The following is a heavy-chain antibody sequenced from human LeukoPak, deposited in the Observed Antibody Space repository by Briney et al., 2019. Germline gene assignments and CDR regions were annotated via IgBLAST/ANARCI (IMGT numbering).Heavy chain of an antibody. J-gene: IGHJ4*02. V-gene: IGHV3-74*03. D-gene: IGHD6-19*01. Sequence: GGSLRLSCAASGFTFSSYWMHWPRQAPGKGLVGVSGTNTDGRSTVHADSVKGRFTISRDNAKNSLYLQMNSLRAEDTAVYYCARDLYSSGWGSFDYWGQGTLVTVSS. CDR2: TNTDGRST. CDR3: ARDLYSSGWGSFDY. CDR1: GFTFSSYW.